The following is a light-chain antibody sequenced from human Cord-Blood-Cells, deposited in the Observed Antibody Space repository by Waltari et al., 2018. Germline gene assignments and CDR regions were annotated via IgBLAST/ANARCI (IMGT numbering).Light chain of an antibody. CDR3: QQYYSTPFT. Sequence: IVMTMSPVSLPGSPDGRATSTRKSRQSVLCSSNNQNYLAWYQQKPRQPPKLPIYWASTRESGVPDRFSGSGSGTDFTLTISSLQAEDVAVYYCQQYYSTPFTFGPGTKVDIK. CDR2: WAS. CDR1: QSVLCSSNNQNY. J-gene: IGKJ3*01. V-gene: IGKV4-1*01.